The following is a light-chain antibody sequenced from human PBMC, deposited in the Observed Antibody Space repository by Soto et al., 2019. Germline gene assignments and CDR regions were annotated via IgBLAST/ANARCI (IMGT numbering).Light chain of an antibody. CDR2: GAS. V-gene: IGKV3-20*01. CDR1: QSVSSSY. J-gene: IGKJ1*01. Sequence: EIVLTQSPGTLSLSPGERATLSCRASQSVSSSYLARYQQKPGQAPGLLIYGASSRATGIPDRFSGSGSGTDFTLTISRLEPEDFAVYYCQHYGSSTWTFGQGTKV. CDR3: QHYGSSTWT.